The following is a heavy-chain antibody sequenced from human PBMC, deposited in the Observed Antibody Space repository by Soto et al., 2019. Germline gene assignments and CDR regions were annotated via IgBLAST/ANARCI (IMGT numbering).Heavy chain of an antibody. CDR1: GGTFSSYT. Sequence: SVKVSCKASGGTFSSYTISWVRQAPGQGLEWMGRIIPILGIANYAQKFQGRVTITADKSTSTAYMELSSLRSEDTAVYYCASQPPLGECSSTRCYNQADPWGQGTLVTVAS. V-gene: IGHV1-69*02. CDR3: ASQPPLGECSSTRCYNQADP. J-gene: IGHJ5*02. CDR2: IIPILGIA. D-gene: IGHD2-2*01.